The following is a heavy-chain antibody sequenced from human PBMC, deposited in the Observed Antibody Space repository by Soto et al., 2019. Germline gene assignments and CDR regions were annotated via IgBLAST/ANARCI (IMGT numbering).Heavy chain of an antibody. J-gene: IGHJ4*02. CDR1: GGSISSGDYY. CDR2: IYYSGST. V-gene: IGHV4-30-4*01. CDR3: AGSNWNDVQGALDY. D-gene: IGHD1-1*01. Sequence: SETLSLTCXVSGGSISSGDYYWSWIRQPPGKGLEWIGYIYYSGSTYYNPSLKSRVTISVDTSKNQFSLKLSSVTAADTAVYYCAGSNWNDVQGALDYWGQGTLVTVSS.